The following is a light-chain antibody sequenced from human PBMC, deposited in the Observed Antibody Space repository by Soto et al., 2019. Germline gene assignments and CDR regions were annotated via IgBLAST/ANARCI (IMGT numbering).Light chain of an antibody. Sequence: DIQMTQSPSSVSAPVGDRVTISCRASQDISKWLAWYQQKPGKAPKLLISAASTLQSGVPSRFSGSGSGTEFTLTIQGLQPDDIATYYCQQASSFPHTFGQGTKLEIK. CDR3: QQASSFPHT. CDR1: QDISKW. CDR2: AAS. V-gene: IGKV1-12*01. J-gene: IGKJ2*01.